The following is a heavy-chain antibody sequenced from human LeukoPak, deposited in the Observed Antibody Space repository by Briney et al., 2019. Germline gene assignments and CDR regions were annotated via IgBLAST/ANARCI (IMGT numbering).Heavy chain of an antibody. D-gene: IGHD6-19*01. V-gene: IGHV4-4*07. CDR3: ARARRGSGWSD. CDR1: GGSISSYH. J-gene: IGHJ4*02. CDR2: IYTSGST. Sequence: SETLSLTCTVSGGSISSYHWSWIRQPAGKGLEWIGHIYTSGSTNYNPSLNSRVTMSVDTSKNQFLMKLSSVTVADTAVYYCARARRGSGWSDWGQGTLVTVSS.